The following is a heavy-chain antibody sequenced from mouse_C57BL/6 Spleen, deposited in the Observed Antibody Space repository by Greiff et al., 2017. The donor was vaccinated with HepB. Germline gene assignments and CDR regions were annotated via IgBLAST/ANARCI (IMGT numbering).Heavy chain of an antibody. J-gene: IGHJ1*03. V-gene: IGHV5-6*01. CDR3: ARQGGFITTVVAHWYFDV. Sequence: EVKLMESGGDLVKPGGSLKLSCAASGFTFSSYGMSWVRQTPDKRLEWVATISSGGSYTYYPDSVKGRFTISRDNAKNTLYLQMSSLKSEDTAMYYCARQGGFITTVVAHWYFDVWGTGTTVTVSS. CDR1: GFTFSSYG. D-gene: IGHD1-1*01. CDR2: ISSGGSYT.